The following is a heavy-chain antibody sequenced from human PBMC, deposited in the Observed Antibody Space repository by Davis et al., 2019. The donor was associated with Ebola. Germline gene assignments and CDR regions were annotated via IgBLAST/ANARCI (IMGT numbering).Heavy chain of an antibody. V-gene: IGHV4-39*07. CDR1: GGFISRSTYY. CDR2: IYHSGST. J-gene: IGHJ4*02. D-gene: IGHD3-22*01. Sequence: MPSETLSLTCSVSGGFISRSTYYWGWIRQPPGKGLEWIGSIYHSGSTYYNPSLKSRVTISVDTSKNQFSLKLSSVTAADTAVYYCARRAYYYDSSGYHTGSFDYWGQGTLVTVSS. CDR3: ARRAYYYDSSGYHTGSFDY.